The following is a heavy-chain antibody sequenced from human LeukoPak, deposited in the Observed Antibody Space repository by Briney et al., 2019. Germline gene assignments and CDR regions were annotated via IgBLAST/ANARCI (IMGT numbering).Heavy chain of an antibody. D-gene: IGHD5-24*01. J-gene: IGHJ4*03. CDR3: ARGATISETGYFDF. Sequence: SETLSLTCAVYGGSFSRYYWSWIRQSPGKGLEWIAEIDHRGDTNYNPSVKGRVTISVDTSKNQFSLKVRSLSAADTAVYYCARGATISETGYFDFWGQGTLVTVSS. CDR2: IDHRGDT. CDR1: GGSFSRYY. V-gene: IGHV4-34*01.